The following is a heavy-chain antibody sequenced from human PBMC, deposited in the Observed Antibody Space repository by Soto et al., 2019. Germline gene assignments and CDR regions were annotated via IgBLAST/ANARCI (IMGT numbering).Heavy chain of an antibody. Sequence: SETLSLTCTLSGGSISSYYWSWIPQPPGKGLEWIAYIYYSGSADYNPSLKSRVTMSVDTSKNEFSLKLSSVTAADTAVYYCARGETSRFWYKFDPWGLGTVVTV. V-gene: IGHV4-59*01. CDR2: IYYSGSA. J-gene: IGHJ5*02. CDR3: ARGETSRFWYKFDP. D-gene: IGHD1-1*01. CDR1: GGSISSYY.